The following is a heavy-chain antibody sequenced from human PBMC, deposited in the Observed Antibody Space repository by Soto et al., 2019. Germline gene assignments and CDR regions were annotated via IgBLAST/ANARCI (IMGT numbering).Heavy chain of an antibody. J-gene: IGHJ3*02. D-gene: IGHD3-10*01. Sequence: TLSLTCTVAVGSISSGRYYWSWIRQHPGKGLEWIGYSYYSGGTYYNPSLKSRVNISVDTSKNQFSLKLSSVTAAETAVYYCAREKLGSGNEDAFDIWGQGTMVTGSS. CDR2: SYYSGGT. V-gene: IGHV4-31*03. CDR1: VGSISSGRYY. CDR3: AREKLGSGNEDAFDI.